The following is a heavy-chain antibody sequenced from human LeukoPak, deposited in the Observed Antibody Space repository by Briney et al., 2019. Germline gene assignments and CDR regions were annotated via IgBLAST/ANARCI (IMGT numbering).Heavy chain of an antibody. D-gene: IGHD3-16*02. Sequence: SETLSLTCTVSGYSISSGYYWGWIRQPPGKGLEWIGSIYYSGSTYYNPSLKSRVTISVDTSKNQFSLKLSSVTAADTAVYYCARVGEGDYVWGSYRPTYYFDYWGQGTLVTVSS. V-gene: IGHV4-38-2*02. CDR2: IYYSGST. CDR3: ARVGEGDYVWGSYRPTYYFDY. CDR1: GYSISSGYY. J-gene: IGHJ4*02.